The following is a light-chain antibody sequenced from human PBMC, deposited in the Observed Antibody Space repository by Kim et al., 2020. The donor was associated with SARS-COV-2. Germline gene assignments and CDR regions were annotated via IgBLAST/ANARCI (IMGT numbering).Light chain of an antibody. CDR1: KLGDKY. J-gene: IGLJ1*01. V-gene: IGLV3-1*01. Sequence: SYELTQPPSVSVSPGQTASITCSGDKLGDKYACWYQQKPGQSPVLVIYQDSKRPSGIPERFSGSNFGNTATLTISGTQAMDEADYYCQAWDSITACVVFG. CDR2: QDS. CDR3: QAWDSITACVV.